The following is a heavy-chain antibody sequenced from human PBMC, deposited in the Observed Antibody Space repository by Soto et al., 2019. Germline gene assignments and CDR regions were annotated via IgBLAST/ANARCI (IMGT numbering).Heavy chain of an antibody. V-gene: IGHV3-74*01. J-gene: IGHJ1*01. Sequence: SLRLSCAASGFTFSSYWMHWVRQGPGKGLVWVSLINSDGSGPTYADSVKGRFSISRDNAKNTLYLQMNSLRAEDTAVYYCARGDGGYFQHWGQGTLVTVSS. D-gene: IGHD2-21*02. CDR1: GFTFSSYW. CDR2: INSDGSGP. CDR3: ARGDGGYFQH.